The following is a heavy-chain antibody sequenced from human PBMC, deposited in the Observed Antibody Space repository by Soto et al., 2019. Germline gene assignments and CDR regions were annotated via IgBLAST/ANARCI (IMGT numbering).Heavy chain of an antibody. Sequence: GGSLRLSCAASGFTFSSYGMHWVRQAPGKGLEWVAVTWYDGSNKYYADSVKGRFTISRDNSKNTLYLQMNNLRAEDTAVYYCARARNPYYDILTGYSRYYGMDVWGQGTTVTVSS. D-gene: IGHD3-9*01. CDR1: GFTFSSYG. J-gene: IGHJ6*02. CDR3: ARARNPYYDILTGYSRYYGMDV. CDR2: TWYDGSNK. V-gene: IGHV3-33*01.